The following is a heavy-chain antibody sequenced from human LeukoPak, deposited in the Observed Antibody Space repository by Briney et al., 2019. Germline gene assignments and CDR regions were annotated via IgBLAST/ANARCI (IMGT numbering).Heavy chain of an antibody. CDR3: AKERDPVVVIAMGYFDY. D-gene: IGHD2-21*01. CDR1: GFTFSSYA. Sequence: GVSLRLSCAASGFTFSSYAMSWVRQAPGKGLDWVSAISGSGGSTYYADSVKGRFTISRDNSKNTLYLQMNSLRAEDTAVYYCAKERDPVVVIAMGYFDYWGQGTLVTVSS. J-gene: IGHJ4*02. CDR2: ISGSGGST. V-gene: IGHV3-23*01.